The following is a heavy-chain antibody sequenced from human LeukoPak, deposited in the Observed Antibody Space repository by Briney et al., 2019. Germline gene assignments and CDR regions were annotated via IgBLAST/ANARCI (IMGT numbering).Heavy chain of an antibody. CDR1: SFAISSAYY. CDR2: IYHTGST. CDR3: ARGRGVGATALDY. D-gene: IGHD1-26*01. J-gene: IGHJ4*02. Sequence: SETLSLTCTVSSFAISSAYYWGWIRQPPGKGLDWIGSIYHTGSTSYNPSLKSRVTISVDTSKNQFSLKLSSVTAADTAVYYCARGRGVGATALDYWGQGTLVTVSS. V-gene: IGHV4-38-2*02.